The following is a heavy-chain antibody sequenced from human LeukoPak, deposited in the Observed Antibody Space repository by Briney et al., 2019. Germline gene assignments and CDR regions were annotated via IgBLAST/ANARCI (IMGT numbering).Heavy chain of an antibody. Sequence: GGSLRLSCAASGFTFSSYAMSWVRQAPGKGLEWVSAISGSGGSTYYADSVKGRFTISRDNSKNTLYLQMNSLRAEDTAVYYCARDQYDILTGYSSFDYWGQGTLVTVSS. CDR3: ARDQYDILTGYSSFDY. D-gene: IGHD3-9*01. CDR2: ISGSGGST. CDR1: GFTFSSYA. V-gene: IGHV3-23*01. J-gene: IGHJ4*02.